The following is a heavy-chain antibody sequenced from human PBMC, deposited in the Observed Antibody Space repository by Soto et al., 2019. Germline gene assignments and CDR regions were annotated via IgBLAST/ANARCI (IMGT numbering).Heavy chain of an antibody. CDR1: GGSIRSSIYY. Sequence: PSETLSLTCNVSGGSIRSSIYYWAWIRHPPGKGLEWIGTIYFSGTTYYNPSLKSRVTISVDTSKNQFSLKLSSVTATDTAVYYCARGDFSSGSYYNPTPTWFDPWGQGTLVTVSS. V-gene: IGHV4-39*01. CDR3: ARGDFSSGSYYNPTPTWFDP. J-gene: IGHJ5*02. D-gene: IGHD3-10*01. CDR2: IYFSGTT.